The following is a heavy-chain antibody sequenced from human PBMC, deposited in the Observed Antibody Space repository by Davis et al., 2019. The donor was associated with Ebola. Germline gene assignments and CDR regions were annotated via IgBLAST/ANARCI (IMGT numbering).Heavy chain of an antibody. CDR3: ARDLGASASSPDY. J-gene: IGHJ4*02. CDR1: GFTLSSYA. CDR2: ISYDGSNK. V-gene: IGHV3-30-3*01. Sequence: GESLKISCAASGFTLSSYAMHWVRQAPGKGLEWVAVISYDGSNKYYTDSVKGRFTISRDNSKNTLYLQMNSLRAEDTAVYFCARDLGASASSPDYWGQGTLVTVSS.